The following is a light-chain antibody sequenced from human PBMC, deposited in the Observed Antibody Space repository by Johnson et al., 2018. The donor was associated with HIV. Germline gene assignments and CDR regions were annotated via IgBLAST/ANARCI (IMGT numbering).Light chain of an antibody. J-gene: IGLJ1*01. Sequence: QSVLTQPPSVSAAPGQKVTISCSGSSSNIGNNYVSWYRHLPGTAPKLLIYENYKRPSGIPDRFSGSKSGTSATLGITGLQTWDEADYYCATWDNSLSSGGVVGTGTNVTVL. CDR1: SSNIGNNY. CDR2: ENY. V-gene: IGLV1-51*02. CDR3: ATWDNSLSSGGV.